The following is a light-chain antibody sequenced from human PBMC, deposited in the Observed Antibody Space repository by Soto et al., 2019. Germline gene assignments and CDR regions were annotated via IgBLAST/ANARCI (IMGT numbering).Light chain of an antibody. Sequence: DIQMTQSPSTLSASVGDRVTITCRASQSIRSWLAWYQQKPGKAPNLLIYKASSLGSGVPSRFSGTGSGTEFTLTINSLQPDDFATYYCQQYNSYPYTFAQGTKLEIK. CDR3: QQYNSYPYT. CDR2: KAS. CDR1: QSIRSW. V-gene: IGKV1-5*03. J-gene: IGKJ2*01.